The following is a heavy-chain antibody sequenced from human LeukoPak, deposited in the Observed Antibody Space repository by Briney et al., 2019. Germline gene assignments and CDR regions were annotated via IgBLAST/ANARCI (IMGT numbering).Heavy chain of an antibody. CDR3: GREIKYSGYPVDY. D-gene: IGHD5-12*01. CDR2: VNSDGSGT. V-gene: IGHV3-74*01. Sequence: PGGSLRLSCAASGFTFSNYWMHWVRQAPGKGLVWVARVNSDGSGTTYADSVKGRFTISRDNAKNTLYLQMNSLRAEDTAVYYCGREIKYSGYPVDYWGQGTLVTVSS. CDR1: GFTFSNYW. J-gene: IGHJ4*02.